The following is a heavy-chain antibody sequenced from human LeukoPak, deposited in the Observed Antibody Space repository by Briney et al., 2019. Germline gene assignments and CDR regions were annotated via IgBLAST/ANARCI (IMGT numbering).Heavy chain of an antibody. Sequence: ASVKVSCKVSGYTLTELSMHWVRQAPGKGLEWMGGFDPEDGETIYAQKFQGRVTMTEDTSTDTAYMELSSLRSEDTAVYYCATNSARVVVVAYYFDYWGQGTLVTVSS. D-gene: IGHD3-22*01. CDR1: GYTLTELS. V-gene: IGHV1-24*01. J-gene: IGHJ4*02. CDR3: ATNSARVVVVAYYFDY. CDR2: FDPEDGET.